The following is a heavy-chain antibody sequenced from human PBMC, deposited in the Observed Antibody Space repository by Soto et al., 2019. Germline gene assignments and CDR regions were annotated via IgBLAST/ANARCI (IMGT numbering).Heavy chain of an antibody. CDR3: ARDGSQGYCSSTSCYRRVYFDY. D-gene: IGHD2-2*01. CDR1: GGSISSSSYY. V-gene: IGHV4-39*07. Sequence: SETLSLTCTVSGGSISSSSYYWGWIRQPPGKGLEWIGSIYYSGSTYYNPSLKSRVTISVDTSKNQFSLKLSSVTAADTAVYYCARDGSQGYCSSTSCYRRVYFDYWGQGTLVTVSS. J-gene: IGHJ4*02. CDR2: IYYSGST.